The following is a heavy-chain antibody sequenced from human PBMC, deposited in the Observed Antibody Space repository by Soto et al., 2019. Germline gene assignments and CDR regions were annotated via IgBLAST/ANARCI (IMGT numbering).Heavy chain of an antibody. V-gene: IGHV1-8*01. J-gene: IGHJ6*02. D-gene: IGHD3-22*01. CDR1: GYTFTNFD. CDR3: ARDFWPPSYYYDSSGYLTPVS. CDR2: MNPNSGNT. Sequence: ASVKVSCKASGYTFTNFDINWVRQATGQGLEWMGWMNPNSGNTGYAQKFQGRVTMTRNTSISTAYMELSSLRSEDTAVYYCARDFWPPSYYYDSSGYLTPVSWGQGTTVTVSS.